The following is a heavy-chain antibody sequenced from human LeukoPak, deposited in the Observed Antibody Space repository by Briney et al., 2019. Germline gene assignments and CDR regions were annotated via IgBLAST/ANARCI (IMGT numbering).Heavy chain of an antibody. D-gene: IGHD6-19*01. Sequence: PGGSLRLSCAASGFTFSDYYMNWIRQALGKGLEWVSTIGSGDTPFYADSVKGRFTISRDNSKNTVYLQMNSLRAEDTAIYYCAKGGSGWYPGFDYWGQGTLITVSS. CDR2: IGSGDTP. CDR3: AKGGSGWYPGFDY. J-gene: IGHJ4*02. CDR1: GFTFSDYY. V-gene: IGHV3-23*01.